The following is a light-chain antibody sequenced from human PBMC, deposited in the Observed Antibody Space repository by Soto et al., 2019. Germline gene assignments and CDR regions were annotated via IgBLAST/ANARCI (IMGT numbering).Light chain of an antibody. CDR1: QSISTY. CDR2: AAS. J-gene: IGKJ4*01. V-gene: IGKV1-39*01. CDR3: QQSYTTPLT. Sequence: QMTQSPSSLSASVGDRVTITCRASQSISTYLSWYQHKPGKAPKLLIYAASSLQSGVPSRFSGSGSGTDFTLTISSLQPEDFATYHCQQSYTTPLTFGGGTKVDIK.